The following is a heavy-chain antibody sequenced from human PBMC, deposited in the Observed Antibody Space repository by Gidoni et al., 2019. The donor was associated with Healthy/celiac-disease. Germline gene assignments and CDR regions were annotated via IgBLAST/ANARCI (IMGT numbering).Heavy chain of an antibody. CDR1: GYNFTSYG. V-gene: IGHV1-18*01. CDR3: ARYHNDYVWGSYLDY. CDR2: ISAYNGNT. D-gene: IGHD3-16*02. Sequence: QVQLVQYGAEVKKPGASVKVSCKAAGYNFTSYGISWVRQAPGQGLEWMGWISAYNGNTNSAQKLQGRVTMTTDTSTSTAYMELRSLRSDDTAVYYCARYHNDYVWGSYLDYWGQGTLVTVSS. J-gene: IGHJ4*02.